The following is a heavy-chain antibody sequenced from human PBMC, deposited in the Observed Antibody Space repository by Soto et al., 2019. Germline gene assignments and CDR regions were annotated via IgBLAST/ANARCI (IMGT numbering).Heavy chain of an antibody. Sequence: GGSLRLSCAASGFTFSSYSMNWVRQAPGKGLEWVSSISSSSSYIYYADSVKGRFTISRDNAKNSLYLQMNSLRAEDTAVYYCARDQREAFGAPAYGGYYYYYYMDVWGKGTTVTVSS. CDR3: ARDQREAFGAPAYGGYYYYYYMDV. CDR1: GFTFSSYS. D-gene: IGHD3-3*01. V-gene: IGHV3-21*01. J-gene: IGHJ6*03. CDR2: ISSSSSYI.